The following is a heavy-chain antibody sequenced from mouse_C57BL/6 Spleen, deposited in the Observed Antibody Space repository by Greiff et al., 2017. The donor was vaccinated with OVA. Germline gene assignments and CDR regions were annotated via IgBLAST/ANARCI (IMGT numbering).Heavy chain of an antibody. V-gene: IGHV1-55*01. CDR1: GYTFTSYW. D-gene: IGHD1-1*02. J-gene: IGHJ3*01. CDR2: IYPGSGST. CDR3: ARSPYGQFAY. Sequence: VQLQQPGAELVKPGASVKMSCKASGYTFTSYWITWVKQRPGQGLEWIGDIYPGSGSTNYNEKFKSKATLTVDKSSSTAYMQLSSLTSEDSAVYYCARSPYGQFAYWGQGTLVTVSA.